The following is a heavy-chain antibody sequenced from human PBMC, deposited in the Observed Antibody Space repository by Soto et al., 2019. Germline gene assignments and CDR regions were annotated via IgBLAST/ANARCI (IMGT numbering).Heavy chain of an antibody. CDR3: AKLPVGAHGGVDAFDI. Sequence: PGGSLRLSCAASGFTFSSYGMHWVRQAPGKGLEWVAVISHDGCNKYYADSVKGRFTISRDNSKNTLYLQMNSLRAEDTAVYYCAKLPVGAHGGVDAFDIWGQGTMVTVSS. D-gene: IGHD1-26*01. J-gene: IGHJ3*02. CDR2: ISHDGCNK. CDR1: GFTFSSYG. V-gene: IGHV3-30*18.